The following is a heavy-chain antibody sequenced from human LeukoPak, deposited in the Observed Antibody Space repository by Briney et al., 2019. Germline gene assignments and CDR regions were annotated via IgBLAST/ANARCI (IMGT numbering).Heavy chain of an antibody. V-gene: IGHV6-1*01. CDR1: GDSFSSNSVA. CDR2: TYYRSKWYY. CDR3: ARQLGAFDI. D-gene: IGHD3-16*01. J-gene: IGHJ3*02. Sequence: SQTLSLTCAISGDSFSSNSVAWTWLRQSPSRGLEWLGRTYYRSKWYYDYAASLESQIIINPDTYKNQFSLQLNSVTPEDTAVYYCARQLGAFDIWGQGTMVTVSS.